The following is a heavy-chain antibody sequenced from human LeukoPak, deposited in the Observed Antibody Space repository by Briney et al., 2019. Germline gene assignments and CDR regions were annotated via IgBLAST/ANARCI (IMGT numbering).Heavy chain of an antibody. CDR1: GSTFSSYA. CDR3: AREGWYYDILTGYSYNWFDP. D-gene: IGHD3-9*01. J-gene: IGHJ5*02. V-gene: IGHV3-30*04. CDR2: ISYDGSNK. Sequence: GGSLRLSCAASGSTFSSYAMNWVRQAPGKGLEWVAVISYDGSNKYYADSVKGRFTISRDNSKNTLYLQMNSLRAEDTAVYYCAREGWYYDILTGYSYNWFDPWGQGTLVTVSS.